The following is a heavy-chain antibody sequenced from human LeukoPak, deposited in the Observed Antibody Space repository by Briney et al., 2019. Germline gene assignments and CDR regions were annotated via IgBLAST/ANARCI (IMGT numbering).Heavy chain of an antibody. V-gene: IGHV3-7*04. Sequence: PGGSLRLSCAASGFTFSSYWMSWVRQAPGKGLEWVANIKQDGSEKYYVDSVKGRFTISRDNAKNSLYLQMNSLRAEDTGVYYCASDREYYYGSGSFDYWGQGTLVTVSS. CDR1: GFTFSSYW. CDR2: IKQDGSEK. J-gene: IGHJ4*02. CDR3: ASDREYYYGSGSFDY. D-gene: IGHD3-10*01.